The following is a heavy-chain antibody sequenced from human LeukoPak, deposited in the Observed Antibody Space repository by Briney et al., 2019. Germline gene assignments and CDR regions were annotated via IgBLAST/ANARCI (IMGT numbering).Heavy chain of an antibody. CDR3: ARTYYDILTGYYNYGMDV. Sequence: ASVKVSCKASGYTFTSYGISWVRQAPGQGLEWMGWISAYNGNTNYAQKPQGRVTMTTDTSTSTAYMELRSLRSDDTAVYYCARTYYDILTGYYNYGMDVWGKGTTVTVSS. CDR2: ISAYNGNT. V-gene: IGHV1-18*01. D-gene: IGHD3-9*01. J-gene: IGHJ6*04. CDR1: GYTFTSYG.